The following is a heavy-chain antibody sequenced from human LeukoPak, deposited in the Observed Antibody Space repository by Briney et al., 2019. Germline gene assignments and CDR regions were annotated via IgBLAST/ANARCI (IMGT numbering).Heavy chain of an antibody. D-gene: IGHD6-19*01. CDR3: ARGDSSSPLYGMDV. J-gene: IGHJ6*02. V-gene: IGHV3-64*01. CDR2: ISSNGVST. CDR1: GFTLSSYA. Sequence: PGGSLRLSCAASGFTLSSYAMHWVRQAPGKGLEHVSAISSNGVSTYYANSVKGRFTISRDNSKNTLYFQMGSLRAEDMAVYYCARGDSSSPLYGMDVWGQGTTVTVSS.